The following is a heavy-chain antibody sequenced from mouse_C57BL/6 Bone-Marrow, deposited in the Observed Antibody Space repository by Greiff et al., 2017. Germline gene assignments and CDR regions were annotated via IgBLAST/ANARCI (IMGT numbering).Heavy chain of an antibody. J-gene: IGHJ3*01. Sequence: QVQLQQSGAELVKPGASVKLSCKASGYTFTSYWMHWVKQRPGQGLEWIGMIHPNSGSTNYNEKFKSKATLTVDKSSSTAYMQLSSLTSEDSAVYYCARGSNFQAWFAYWGQGTLVTVSA. D-gene: IGHD2-5*01. CDR3: ARGSNFQAWFAY. CDR2: IHPNSGST. V-gene: IGHV1-64*01. CDR1: GYTFTSYW.